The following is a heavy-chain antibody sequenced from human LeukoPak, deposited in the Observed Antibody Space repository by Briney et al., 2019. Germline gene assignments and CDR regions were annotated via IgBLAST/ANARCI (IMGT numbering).Heavy chain of an antibody. CDR2: ISAFSGNT. CDR1: GHTFKDYG. Sequence: ASVKVSCKTSGHTFKDYGVSWVRQAPGQGLEWLGGISAFSGNTNYAQNFQGRVTVTTDTSTSTAYMELRSLTSDDTAVYYCARGGQLFDYWGQGTRVAVSS. D-gene: IGHD6-13*01. J-gene: IGHJ4*02. CDR3: ARGGQLFDY. V-gene: IGHV1-18*01.